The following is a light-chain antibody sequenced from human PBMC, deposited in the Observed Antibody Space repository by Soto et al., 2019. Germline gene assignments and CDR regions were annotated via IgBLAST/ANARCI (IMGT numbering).Light chain of an antibody. J-gene: IGKJ1*01. CDR3: QQYHKWPLT. Sequence: EIVMTQSPATLSVSPGERPTLSCRASQSVSSKLAWYQQKPGRAPRLLIYGASTRATGIPARFSGSGSGTEFTLTISSLQSEDFAVYYCQQYHKWPLTFGQGTKVEIK. CDR1: QSVSSK. CDR2: GAS. V-gene: IGKV3-15*01.